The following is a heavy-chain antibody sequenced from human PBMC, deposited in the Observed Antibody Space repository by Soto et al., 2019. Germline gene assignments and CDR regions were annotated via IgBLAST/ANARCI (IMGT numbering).Heavy chain of an antibody. CDR1: GFTFSSYA. D-gene: IGHD2-15*01. CDR3: AKARFVVVLGYYYGMDV. J-gene: IGHJ6*02. V-gene: IGHV3-23*01. CDR2: ISGSGGST. Sequence: GGSLRLSCAASGFTFSSYAMSWVRQAPGKGLEWVSAISGSGGSTYYADSVKGRFTISRDNSKNTLYLQMNSLRAEDTAVYYCAKARFVVVLGYYYGMDVWGQGTTVTVSS.